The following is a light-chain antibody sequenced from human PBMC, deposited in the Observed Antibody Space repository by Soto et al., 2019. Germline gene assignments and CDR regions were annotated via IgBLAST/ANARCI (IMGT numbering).Light chain of an antibody. CDR3: CSYAGSTTLYV. V-gene: IGLV2-23*01. CDR1: SSDLGSYNL. Sequence: QSALTQPASVSGSPGQSITISCTGTSSDLGSYNLVSWYQQHPGKAPKLMIYEGSQRPSGVSNRFSGSKSGNTASLTISGLQAEDEADYYCCSYAGSTTLYVFGTGTKVTVL. CDR2: EGS. J-gene: IGLJ1*01.